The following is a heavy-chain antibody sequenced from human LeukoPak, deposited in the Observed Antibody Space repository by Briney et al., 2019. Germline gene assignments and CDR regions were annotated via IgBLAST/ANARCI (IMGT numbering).Heavy chain of an antibody. CDR1: GYTFTSYG. D-gene: IGHD2-2*01. CDR2: ISAYNGNT. V-gene: IGHV1-18*01. Sequence: ASVKVSCKASGYTFTSYGISWVRQAPGQGLEWMGWISAYNGNTNYAQKLQGRVTMTTDTSTSTAYMELRSLRSDDTAVYYCARRRGPHQYYYYYMDVWGKGSTVTVSS. CDR3: ARRRGPHQYYYYYMDV. J-gene: IGHJ6*03.